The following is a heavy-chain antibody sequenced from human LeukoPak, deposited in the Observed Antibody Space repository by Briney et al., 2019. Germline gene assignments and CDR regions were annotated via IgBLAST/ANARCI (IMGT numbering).Heavy chain of an antibody. CDR3: VRGYSFGPYGMDV. CDR1: GFTFSSYA. CDR2: ISDSGGST. D-gene: IGHD2-15*01. J-gene: IGHJ6*02. Sequence: GGSLRLSCAASGFTFSSYAMHWVRQAPGKGLEYVSAISDSGGSTYYADSVKGRFTISRDNSKNTLYLQMSGLRAEDTAVYFCVRGYSFGPYGMDVWGQGTTVTVSS. V-gene: IGHV3-64D*09.